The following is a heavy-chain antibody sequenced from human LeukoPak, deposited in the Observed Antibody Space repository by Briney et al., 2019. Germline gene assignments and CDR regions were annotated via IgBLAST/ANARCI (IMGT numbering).Heavy chain of an antibody. CDR1: GYTFTSYY. D-gene: IGHD5-24*01. CDR3: VRSKMAGDY. J-gene: IGHJ4*02. V-gene: IGHV1-46*01. Sequence: ASVKVSCKASGYTFTSYYMHWVRQAPGQGLEWMGVINPSSGSTTYAQKFQGRVTMTRDTSTSTVYMELSSLRSEDTAVYYCVRSKMAGDYWGQGTLVTVSS. CDR2: INPSSGST.